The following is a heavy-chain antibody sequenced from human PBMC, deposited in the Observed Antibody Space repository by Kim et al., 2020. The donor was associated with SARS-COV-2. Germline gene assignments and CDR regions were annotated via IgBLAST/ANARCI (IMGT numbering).Heavy chain of an antibody. J-gene: IGHJ6*02. Sequence: TPSLNGRVPMSVDRSKNQFSLKLGSVTAADTAVYYCARGYGSGSPYGMDVWGQGTTVTVSS. D-gene: IGHD3-10*01. CDR3: ARGYGSGSPYGMDV. V-gene: IGHV4-30-2*01.